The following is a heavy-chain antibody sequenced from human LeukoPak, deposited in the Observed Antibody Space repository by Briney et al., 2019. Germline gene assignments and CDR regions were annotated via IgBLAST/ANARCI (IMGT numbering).Heavy chain of an antibody. CDR1: DDSIRTHY. CDR3: ARTARLPDS. CDR2: VYFSGIN. V-gene: IGHV4-4*09. Sequence: SETLSLTCTVSDDSIRTHYWSWIRQPPGKGLECIGYVYFSGINNYNPSLKSRVTMSVDTSKNQLSLKLSSVTAADTAVYYCARTARLPDSWGQGTLVTVSS. D-gene: IGHD2-21*01. J-gene: IGHJ4*02.